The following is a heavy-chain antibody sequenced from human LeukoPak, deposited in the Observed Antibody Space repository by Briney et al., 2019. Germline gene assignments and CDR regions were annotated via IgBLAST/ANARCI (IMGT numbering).Heavy chain of an antibody. V-gene: IGHV1-2*02. Sequence: ASVKVSCKASGYTFTGYYMHWVRQAPGQGLEWMGWINPNSGGTNYAQKFQGRVTMTRDTSISTAYMELSRLRPDDTAVYYCARDTMVRGVIGPFDIWGQGTMVTVSS. J-gene: IGHJ3*02. CDR2: INPNSGGT. CDR1: GYTFTGYY. CDR3: ARDTMVRGVIGPFDI. D-gene: IGHD3-10*01.